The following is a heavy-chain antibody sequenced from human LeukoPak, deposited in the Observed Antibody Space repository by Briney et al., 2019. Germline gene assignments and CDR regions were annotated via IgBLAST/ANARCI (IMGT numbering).Heavy chain of an antibody. CDR3: AKHFHRLGEFDAFDI. J-gene: IGHJ3*02. D-gene: IGHD3-16*01. Sequence: SGGSLRLSCAASGFTFDDYAMHWVRQTPGKGLEWVSGISWNSGSIGYADSVKGRFTISRDNAKNSLYLQMNSLRAEDTALYYCAKHFHRLGEFDAFDIWGQGTMVTVSS. V-gene: IGHV3-9*01. CDR2: ISWNSGSI. CDR1: GFTFDDYA.